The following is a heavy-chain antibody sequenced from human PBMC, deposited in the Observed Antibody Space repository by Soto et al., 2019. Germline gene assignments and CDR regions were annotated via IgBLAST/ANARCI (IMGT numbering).Heavy chain of an antibody. Sequence: GGSLRLSCAASGFTFSSYAIHWGRQAPGKGLEWVAVISIDGTNKYYVDSVKGRFTISRDNSKDTVYLQMNSLRDEDSAMFYCARSRSGAVADSFDFWGQGTLVTVSP. CDR2: ISIDGTNK. CDR1: GFTFSSYA. D-gene: IGHD3-10*01. J-gene: IGHJ4*02. CDR3: ARSRSGAVADSFDF. V-gene: IGHV3-30*04.